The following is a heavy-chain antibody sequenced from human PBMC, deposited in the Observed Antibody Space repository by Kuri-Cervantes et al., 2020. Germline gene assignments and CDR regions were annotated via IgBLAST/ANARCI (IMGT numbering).Heavy chain of an antibody. Sequence: GGSLRLSCAASGFTFSSYAMSWVRQAPGKGLEWVSSISSSSSYIYYADSVKGRFTISRDNSKNSLYLQMNSLRVEDTALYYCARHDWFESWGQGTRVTVSS. V-gene: IGHV3-21*04. J-gene: IGHJ5*01. CDR2: ISSSSSYI. CDR1: GFTFSSYA. CDR3: ARHDWFES.